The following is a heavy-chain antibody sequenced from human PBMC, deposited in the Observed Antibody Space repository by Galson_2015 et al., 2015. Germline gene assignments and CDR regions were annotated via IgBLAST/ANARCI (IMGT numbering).Heavy chain of an antibody. CDR2: ISGSGGST. CDR1: GFTFSSYA. Sequence: SPRLSCAASGFTFSSYAMNWVRQAPGKGLEWVSGISGSGGSTYYADSVKGRFTISRDNSKNTLYLQMNSLRAEDTAVYYCAGQVVAATREIDYWGQGTLVTVSS. V-gene: IGHV3-23*01. J-gene: IGHJ4*02. D-gene: IGHD2-15*01. CDR3: AGQVVAATREIDY.